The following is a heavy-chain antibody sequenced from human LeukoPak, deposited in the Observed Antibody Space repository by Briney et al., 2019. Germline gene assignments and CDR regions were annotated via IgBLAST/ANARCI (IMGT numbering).Heavy chain of an antibody. CDR1: GYTFTSYG. CDR3: ARGVKRSSWYPDWYFDL. J-gene: IGHJ2*01. Sequence: ASVKVSCKASGYTFTSYGISWVRQAPGQGLEWTGWISAYNGNTNYAQKLQGRVAMTTDTSTSTAYMELRSLRSDDTAVYYCARGVKRSSWYPDWYFDLWGRGTLVTVSS. CDR2: ISAYNGNT. V-gene: IGHV1-18*01. D-gene: IGHD6-13*01.